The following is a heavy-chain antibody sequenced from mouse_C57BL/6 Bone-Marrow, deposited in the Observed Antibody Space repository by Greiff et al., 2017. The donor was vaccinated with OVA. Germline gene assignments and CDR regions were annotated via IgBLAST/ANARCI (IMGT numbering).Heavy chain of an antibody. J-gene: IGHJ4*01. CDR1: GFSLTSYG. CDR3: ARHDPSYDAMDD. V-gene: IGHV2-6-1*01. Sequence: VQVVESGPGLVAPSQSLSITCTVSGFSLTSYGVHWVRQPPGKGLEWLVVIWSDGSTTYNSALKSRLSISKDNSKSQVFLKMNSLQTDNTAMYYCARHDPSYDAMDDWGQGTSVTVSS. CDR2: IWSDGST.